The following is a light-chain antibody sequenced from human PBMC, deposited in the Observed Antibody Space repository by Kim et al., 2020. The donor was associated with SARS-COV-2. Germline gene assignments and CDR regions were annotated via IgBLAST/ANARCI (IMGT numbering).Light chain of an antibody. CDR2: DAS. CDR1: QSIRRW. J-gene: IGKJ2*01. Sequence: GDRVTITCRASQSIRRWLAWYQQKPGKAPKVLVYDASTLESGVPSRFSGSGSGTEFTLTITSLQPDDFATYYCHQYNSLYAFGQGTKLEIK. CDR3: HQYNSLYA. V-gene: IGKV1-5*01.